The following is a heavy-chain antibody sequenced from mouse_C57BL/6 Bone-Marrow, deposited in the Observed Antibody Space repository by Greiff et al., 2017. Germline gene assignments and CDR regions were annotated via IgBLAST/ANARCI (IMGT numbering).Heavy chain of an antibody. V-gene: IGHV2-2*01. CDR1: GFSLTSYG. CDR3: ARPMTLSY. Sequence: VQGVESGPGLVQPSQSLSITCTASGFSLTSYGVHWVRQSPGKGLEWLGVIWGGGSTDYNAAFISRLSISKDKSKSQVFFKMNSLQADDTAIYYCARPMTLSYWGQGTLVTVSA. CDR2: IWGGGST. J-gene: IGHJ3*01. D-gene: IGHD2-3*01.